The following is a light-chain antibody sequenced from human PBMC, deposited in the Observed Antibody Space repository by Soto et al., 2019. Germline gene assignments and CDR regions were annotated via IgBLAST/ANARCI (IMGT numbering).Light chain of an antibody. Sequence: QSVLTQPPSVSGAPGQRVTISCTGSSSNIGAGYDVHWYQQLPGTAPKLLIYGNSNRPSGVTDRFSGSKSGTSASLAITGLQAEDEADYYCQSYDSSLSAPGVVFGGGTELTVL. V-gene: IGLV1-40*01. J-gene: IGLJ2*01. CDR2: GNS. CDR1: SSNIGAGYD. CDR3: QSYDSSLSAPGVV.